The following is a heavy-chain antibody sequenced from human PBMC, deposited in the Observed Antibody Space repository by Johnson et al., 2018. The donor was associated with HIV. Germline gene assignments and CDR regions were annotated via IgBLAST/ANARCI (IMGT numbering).Heavy chain of an antibody. J-gene: IGHJ3*02. D-gene: IGHD3-3*01. CDR1: GFTFSSYD. CDR3: ASLGGVIHDAFDI. V-gene: IGHV3-13*01. Sequence: VQLVESGGGLVQPGGSLRLSCAASGFTFSSYDMHWVRQATGKVLEWVSAIGTAGDTYYPDSVKGRFTISRDNSKNTLYLQMNSLRAEDTAVYYCASLGGVIHDAFDIWGQGTMVTVSS. CDR2: IGTAGDT.